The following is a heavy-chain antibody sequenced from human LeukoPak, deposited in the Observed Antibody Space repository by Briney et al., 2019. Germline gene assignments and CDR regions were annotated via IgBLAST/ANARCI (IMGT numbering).Heavy chain of an antibody. D-gene: IGHD3-3*01. CDR3: ARDPVIIQSGFRNWFDP. CDR1: GYTFTSYY. V-gene: IGHV1-46*01. J-gene: IGHJ5*02. Sequence: ASVKVSCKASGYTFTSYYMHWVRQAPGQGLEWMGIINPSGGSTSYAQKFQGRVTMTRDTSTSTVYMELSSLRSEDTAVYYCARDPVIIQSGFRNWFDPWGQGTLVTVSS. CDR2: INPSGGST.